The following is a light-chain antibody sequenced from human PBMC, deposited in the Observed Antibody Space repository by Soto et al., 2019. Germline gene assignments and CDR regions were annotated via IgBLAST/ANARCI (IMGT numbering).Light chain of an antibody. CDR2: DAS. V-gene: IGKV3D-15*01. CDR3: LQYNGYYRT. Sequence: EIVLTQSPGTLSLSPGERATLSCRASQSVSYYLAWYQQKPGQAPRLLIYDASSRATGVPDRFSGSGSGTTFTLTISSLQSDDFATYYCLQYNGYYRTFGQGTKVDIK. J-gene: IGKJ1*01. CDR1: QSVSYY.